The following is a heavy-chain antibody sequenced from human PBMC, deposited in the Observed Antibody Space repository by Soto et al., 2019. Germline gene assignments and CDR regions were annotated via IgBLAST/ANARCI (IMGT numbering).Heavy chain of an antibody. CDR3: ARDTGYAFDI. J-gene: IGHJ3*02. V-gene: IGHV3-48*02. Sequence: EVQLVESGGGLVQPGGSLRLSCAASGFSFSTYSMNWVRQAPGKGLEWLSYIITTGGNMFYADSVRGRFTISRDNGKNSVYLQMTSLRDEDTAVYYCARDTGYAFDIWGQGTRVTVSS. CDR1: GFSFSTYS. D-gene: IGHD2-8*02. CDR2: IITTGGNM.